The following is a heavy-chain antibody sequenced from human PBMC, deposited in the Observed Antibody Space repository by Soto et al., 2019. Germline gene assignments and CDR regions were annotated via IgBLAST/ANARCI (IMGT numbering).Heavy chain of an antibody. CDR2: IIPIFGTA. D-gene: IGHD3-10*01. CDR3: AREISYYGSGSYSPYGMDV. Sequence: QVQLVQSGAEVKKPGSSVKVSCKASGGTFSSYAISWVRQAPGQGLEWMGGIIPIFGTANYAQKFQGRVTITADESTSTAYMGLSSLRSEDTAVYYCAREISYYGSGSYSPYGMDVWGQGTTVTVSS. CDR1: GGTFSSYA. J-gene: IGHJ6*02. V-gene: IGHV1-69*12.